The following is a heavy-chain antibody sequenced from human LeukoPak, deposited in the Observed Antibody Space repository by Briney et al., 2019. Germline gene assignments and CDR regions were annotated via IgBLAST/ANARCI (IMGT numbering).Heavy chain of an antibody. CDR3: TTDYYYDSSGYLIDY. CDR1: GFTFKNAW. D-gene: IGHD3-22*01. Sequence: GGSLRLSCAASGFTFKNAWMSWVRQAPGKGLEWGGRIKSKAHGGTTDYAAPVKDRFTISRDDSKNTLYLQMNSLKTEDTAVYYCTTDYYYDSSGYLIDYWGQGTLVTVSS. V-gene: IGHV3-15*01. CDR2: IKSKAHGGTT. J-gene: IGHJ4*02.